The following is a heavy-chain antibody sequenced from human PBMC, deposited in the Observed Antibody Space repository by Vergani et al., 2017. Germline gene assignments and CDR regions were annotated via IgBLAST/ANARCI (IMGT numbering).Heavy chain of an antibody. D-gene: IGHD3-10*01. CDR3: ARAFGFGEPGLWGAFDI. CDR1: GYSISSGYY. Sequence: QVQLQESGPGLVKPSETLSLTCAVSGYSISSGYYWGWIRQPPGKGLEWIGSIYHSGSTYYNPSLKSRVTISVDTSKNQFSLKLSSVTAADTAVYYCARAFGFGEPGLWGAFDIWGQGTMVTVSS. CDR2: IYHSGST. J-gene: IGHJ3*02. V-gene: IGHV4-38-2*01.